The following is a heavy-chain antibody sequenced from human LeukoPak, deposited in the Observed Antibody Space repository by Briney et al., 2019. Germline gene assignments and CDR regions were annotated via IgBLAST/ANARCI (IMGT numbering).Heavy chain of an antibody. CDR3: ARGGVGYDSSGYYYNYYYYYMDV. Sequence: SETLSLTCAVYGGSFSGYYWSWIRQPPGKGLEWIGEINHSGSTNYNPSLESRVTISVDTSKNQFSLKLSSVTAADTAVYYCARGGVGYDSSGYYYNYYYYYMDVWGKGTTVTVSS. CDR1: GGSFSGYY. D-gene: IGHD3-22*01. CDR2: INHSGST. V-gene: IGHV4-34*01. J-gene: IGHJ6*03.